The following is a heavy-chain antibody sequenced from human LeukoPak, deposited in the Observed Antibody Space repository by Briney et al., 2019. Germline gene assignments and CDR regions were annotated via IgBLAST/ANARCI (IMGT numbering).Heavy chain of an antibody. CDR3: ARSKRQNYYYYYMDV. CDR2: IYYSGST. CDR1: GGSISSHY. V-gene: IGHV4-59*11. J-gene: IGHJ6*03. Sequence: SETLSLTCTVSGGSISSHYWSWIRQPPGKGLEWIGYIYYSGSTNYNPSLKSRVTISVDTSKNQFSLKLSPVTAADTAVYYCARSKRQNYYYYYMDVWGKGTTVTVSS.